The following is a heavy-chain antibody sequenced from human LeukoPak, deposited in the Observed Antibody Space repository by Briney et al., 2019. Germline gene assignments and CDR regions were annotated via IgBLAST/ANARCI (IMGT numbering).Heavy chain of an antibody. V-gene: IGHV4-34*01. CDR1: GRSFSGYY. CDR2: INHSGIT. D-gene: IGHD1-26*01. Sequence: SETLSLTCAVYGRSFSGYYWTWIRQTPGKGLEWIGEINHSGITDYNPSLRSRVTISVDTSKNQFPLKLSSVTAADTAVYYCARDGGSYTFDYWGQGTLVTVSS. J-gene: IGHJ4*02. CDR3: ARDGGSYTFDY.